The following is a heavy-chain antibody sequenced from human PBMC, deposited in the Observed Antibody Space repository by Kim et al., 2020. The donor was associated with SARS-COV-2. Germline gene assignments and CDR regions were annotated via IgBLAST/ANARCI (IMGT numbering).Heavy chain of an antibody. CDR1: GGTFSSYA. Sequence: SVKVSCKASGGTFSSYAISWVRQAPGQGLEWMGGIIPIFGTANYAQKFQGRVTITADESTSTAYMELSSLRSEDTAVYYCARAYSSSGHYYYYGMDVWGQGTTVTVSS. D-gene: IGHD6-19*01. CDR3: ARAYSSSGHYYYYGMDV. CDR2: IIPIFGTA. V-gene: IGHV1-69*13. J-gene: IGHJ6*02.